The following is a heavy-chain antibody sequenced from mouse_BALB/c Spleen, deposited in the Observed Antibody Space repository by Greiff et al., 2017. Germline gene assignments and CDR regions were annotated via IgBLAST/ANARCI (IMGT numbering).Heavy chain of an antibody. Sequence: EVKLMESGGGLVQPGGSRKLSCAASGFTFSSFGMHWVRQAPEKGLEWVAYISSGSSTIYYADTVKGRFTISRDNPKNTLFLQMTSLRCEDTAMYYCARVIYDGYYFAYWGQGTLVTVSA. D-gene: IGHD2-3*01. J-gene: IGHJ3*01. CDR1: GFTFSSFG. CDR2: ISSGSSTI. CDR3: ARVIYDGYYFAY. V-gene: IGHV5-17*02.